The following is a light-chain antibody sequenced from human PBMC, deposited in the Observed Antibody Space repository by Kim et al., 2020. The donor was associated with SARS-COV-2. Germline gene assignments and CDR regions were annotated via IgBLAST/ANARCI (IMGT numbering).Light chain of an antibody. Sequence: IVMTQSPATLSVSPGERVTLSCRASQSVRNNLAWYQQRPGQAPRLLINGASTRATNISARFSGSGSGTEFTLTIRSLQSEDLAVYYCQQYNDWPLLTFGGGTKVDIK. J-gene: IGKJ4*01. CDR2: GAS. CDR3: QQYNDWPLLT. CDR1: QSVRNN. V-gene: IGKV3-15*01.